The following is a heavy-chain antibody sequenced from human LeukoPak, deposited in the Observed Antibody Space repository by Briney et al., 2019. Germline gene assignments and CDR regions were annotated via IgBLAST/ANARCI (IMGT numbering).Heavy chain of an antibody. V-gene: IGHV3-23*01. CDR2: ISGSGGST. D-gene: IGHD2-2*03. Sequence: GGSLRLXCAASGFTYISYAMSWVRQAPGNGLEWVSAISGSGGSTYYADSVKGRFTISRENSKNTLYLQMNSLRAEDTAVYYCAKGGYCSSTRCLGYFDYWGQGTLVTVSS. J-gene: IGHJ4*02. CDR1: GFTYISYA. CDR3: AKGGYCSSTRCLGYFDY.